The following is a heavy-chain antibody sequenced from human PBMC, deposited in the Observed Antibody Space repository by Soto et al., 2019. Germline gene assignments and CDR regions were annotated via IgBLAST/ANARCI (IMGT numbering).Heavy chain of an antibody. CDR3: ARIRAPSDILTGQYYYGMDV. Sequence: ESGPTLVNPTQTLTLTCTLSGFSLSTSGMCVSWIRQPPGKALEWLALIDWDDDKYYSTSLKTRLTISKDTSKNQVVLTMTNMDPVDTATYYCARIRAPSDILTGQYYYGMDVWGQGTTVTVSS. CDR1: GFSLSTSGMC. D-gene: IGHD3-9*01. V-gene: IGHV2-70*01. CDR2: IDWDDDK. J-gene: IGHJ6*02.